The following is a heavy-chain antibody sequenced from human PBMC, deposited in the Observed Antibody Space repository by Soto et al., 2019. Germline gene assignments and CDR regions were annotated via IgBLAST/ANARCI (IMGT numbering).Heavy chain of an antibody. CDR2: FYYAQST. V-gene: IGHV4-39*01. Sequence: QLQLQESGPELVKPSETLSLNCTVSGCSLTSNSYYWGWIRQPPGKGLEWIGSFYYAQSTYVNPSLKSRVTKSVETSKNQYSLKLSAVTAADTAVYYGARSSTVTYDYWGQGILVTVSS. CDR1: GCSLTSNSYY. CDR3: ARSSTVTYDY. J-gene: IGHJ4*02. D-gene: IGHD4-17*01.